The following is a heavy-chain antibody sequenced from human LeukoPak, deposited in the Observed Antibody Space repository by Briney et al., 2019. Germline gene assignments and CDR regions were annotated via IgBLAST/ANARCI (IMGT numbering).Heavy chain of an antibody. V-gene: IGHV4-30-4*08. J-gene: IGHJ6*03. CDR2: MYSSGSI. CDR1: GGSISSGDNY. CDR3: ARDRYYYMDV. Sequence: PSQTLSLTCTVSGGSISSGDNYWSWIRQPPGKGLECIGFMYSSGSIYYNPSLKSRVTISVDTSKSQFSLKLSSVTAADTAVYYCARDRYYYMDVWGKGTSVTVSS.